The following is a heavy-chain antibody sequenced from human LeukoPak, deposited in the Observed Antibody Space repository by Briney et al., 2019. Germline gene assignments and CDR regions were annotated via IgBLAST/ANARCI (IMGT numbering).Heavy chain of an antibody. J-gene: IGHJ4*02. D-gene: IGHD3-22*01. CDR2: IHNSGST. CDR1: GDSINIYY. CDR3: ARVDSSGYYTFFDY. V-gene: IGHV4-59*01. Sequence: ETLSLTCTVSGDSINIYYWSWVRQPPGKGLEGIGYIHNSGSTYYNPSLKSRVTISVDTSKNQFSLKLSSVTAADTAVYYCARVDSSGYYTFFDYWGQGTLVTVSS.